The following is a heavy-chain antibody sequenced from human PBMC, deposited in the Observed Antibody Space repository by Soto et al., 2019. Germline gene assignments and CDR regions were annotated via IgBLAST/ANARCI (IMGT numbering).Heavy chain of an antibody. D-gene: IGHD6-13*01. J-gene: IGHJ4*02. CDR2: ISYDGSNK. CDR3: ARPPQQQLVLEFHYFDY. Sequence: GGSLRLSCAASGFTFSSYGMHWVRQAPGKGLEWVAVISYDGSNKYYADSVKGRFTISRDNSKNTLYLQMNSLRAEDTAVYYCARPPQQQLVLEFHYFDYWGQGTLVTVSS. V-gene: IGHV3-30*03. CDR1: GFTFSSYG.